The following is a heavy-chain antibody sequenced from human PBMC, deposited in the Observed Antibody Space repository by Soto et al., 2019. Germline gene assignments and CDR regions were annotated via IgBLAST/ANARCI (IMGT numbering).Heavy chain of an antibody. CDR2: IYYSGST. V-gene: IGHV4-59*01. D-gene: IGHD3-3*01. Sequence: PSETLSLTCTVSGGSISSYYWSWIRQPPGKGLEWLAYIYYSGSTNYNPSLKSRVTMSVDTSKNQFSLKLTSLTAADTAVYYCARIIDFWRRNWFDPWGQGILVTVSS. CDR3: ARIIDFWRRNWFDP. J-gene: IGHJ5*02. CDR1: GGSISSYY.